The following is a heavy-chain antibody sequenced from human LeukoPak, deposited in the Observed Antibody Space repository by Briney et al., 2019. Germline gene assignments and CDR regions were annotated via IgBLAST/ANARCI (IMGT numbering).Heavy chain of an antibody. D-gene: IGHD5-18*01. CDR2: IYYSGST. V-gene: IGHV4-59*01. CDR3: VRKGLTAGLDY. CDR1: GGSISTYY. J-gene: IGHJ4*02. Sequence: SETLSLTCTVSGGSISTYYWSWIRQPPGKGLEWIGYIYYSGSTNYNPSLKSRVTISLDRSKNQLSLKLSSVTGADTAVYYCVRKGLTAGLDYWGQGALVTVSS.